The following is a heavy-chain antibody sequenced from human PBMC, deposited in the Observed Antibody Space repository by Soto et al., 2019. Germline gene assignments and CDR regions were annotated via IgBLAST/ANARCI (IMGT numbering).Heavy chain of an antibody. D-gene: IGHD3-9*01. CDR3: ARQPIILTGYSGHFDY. J-gene: IGHJ4*02. CDR2: IYYSGST. CDR1: GGSISSSSYY. Sequence: QLQLQESGPGLVKPSETLSLTCTVSGGSISSSSYYWGFIRQPPGKGLEWIGSIYYSGSTYYNPSLKSRVPISVDTSKNQFSLKLSSVTAADTAVYYCARQPIILTGYSGHFDYWGQVTLVTVSS. V-gene: IGHV4-39*01.